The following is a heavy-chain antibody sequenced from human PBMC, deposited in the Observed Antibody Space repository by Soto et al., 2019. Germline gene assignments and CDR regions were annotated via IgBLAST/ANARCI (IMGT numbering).Heavy chain of an antibody. J-gene: IGHJ4*02. CDR3: ARVLLWFGELPYFDY. Sequence: SDTLSLTCTVSGGSISSYYWSWIRQPPGKGLEWIGYIYYSGSTNYNPSLKSRVTISVDTSKNQFSLKLSSVTAADTAVYYCARVLLWFGELPYFDYWGQGTLVTVSS. D-gene: IGHD3-10*01. CDR1: GGSISSYY. V-gene: IGHV4-59*01. CDR2: IYYSGST.